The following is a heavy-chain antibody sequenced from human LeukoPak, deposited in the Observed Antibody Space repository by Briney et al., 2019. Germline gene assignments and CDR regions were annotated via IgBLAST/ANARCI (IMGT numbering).Heavy chain of an antibody. V-gene: IGHV4-59*01. Sequence: SETLSLTCTVSGGSISSYCWSWIRQPPGKGLEWIGYIYYSGSTNYNPSLKSRVTISVDTSRNQFSLKLSSVTAADTAVYYCARAADGMSAATSAFDIWGQGTMVTVSS. J-gene: IGHJ3*02. D-gene: IGHD2-15*01. CDR2: IYYSGST. CDR1: GGSISSYC. CDR3: ARAADGMSAATSAFDI.